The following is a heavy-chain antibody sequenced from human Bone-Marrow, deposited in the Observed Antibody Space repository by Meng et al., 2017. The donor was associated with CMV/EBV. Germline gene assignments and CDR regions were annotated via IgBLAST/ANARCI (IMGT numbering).Heavy chain of an antibody. V-gene: IGHV3-30*02. CDR3: ARDQLVGATSNPYYYYYGMDV. CDR2: IRYDGSRT. CDR1: GFTFHSYG. D-gene: IGHD1-26*01. J-gene: IGHJ6*02. Sequence: GESLKISCAASGFTFHSYGMHWIRQAPGKELEWVTFIRYDGSRTSYADSVKGRFTISRDNSKNTLYMQMNSLRVEDTAVYFCARDQLVGATSNPYYYYYGMDVWGQGTTVTVSS.